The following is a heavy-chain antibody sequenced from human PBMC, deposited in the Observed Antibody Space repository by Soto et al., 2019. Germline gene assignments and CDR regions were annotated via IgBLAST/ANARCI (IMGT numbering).Heavy chain of an antibody. J-gene: IGHJ5*02. D-gene: IGHD6-19*01. CDR1: GYTFTSYY. V-gene: IGHV1-46*01. CDR3: ARGPRWLVPGYWFDP. Sequence: QVQLVQSGAEVKKPGASVKVSCKASGYTFTSYYMHWVRQAPGQGLEWMGIINPSGGSTSYAQKFQGRVTMTRDTSTSAVYMELSSLRSEDTAVYYCARGPRWLVPGYWFDPWGQGTLVTVSS. CDR2: INPSGGST.